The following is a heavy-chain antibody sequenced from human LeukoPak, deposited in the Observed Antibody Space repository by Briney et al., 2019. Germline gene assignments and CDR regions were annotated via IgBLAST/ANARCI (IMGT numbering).Heavy chain of an antibody. V-gene: IGHV3-23*01. CDR3: ARESLLTYFDY. CDR1: GFTFSNYA. D-gene: IGHD2-15*01. Sequence: GGSLRLSCAASGFTFSNYAMRWVRQAPGKGLEWVSGISGSGDSTYYADSVKGRFTISRDNSKNTLYLQMNSLRAEDTALYYCARESLLTYFDYWGQGTLVTVSS. CDR2: ISGSGDST. J-gene: IGHJ4*02.